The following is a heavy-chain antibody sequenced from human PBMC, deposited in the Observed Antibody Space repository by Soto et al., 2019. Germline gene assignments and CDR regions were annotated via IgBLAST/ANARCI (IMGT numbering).Heavy chain of an antibody. CDR3: ARAVGYCSSTSCYGLEDVIDV. D-gene: IGHD2-2*01. J-gene: IGHJ6*02. Sequence: PSETLSLTCTVSGGSISSYCWSWIRQPPGKGLEWIGYINYSGSTNYNPSLKSRVTISVDTSKNQFSLKLSSVTAADTAVYYCARAVGYCSSTSCYGLEDVIDVWGQGTTVTVSS. V-gene: IGHV4-59*12. CDR1: GGSISSYC. CDR2: INYSGST.